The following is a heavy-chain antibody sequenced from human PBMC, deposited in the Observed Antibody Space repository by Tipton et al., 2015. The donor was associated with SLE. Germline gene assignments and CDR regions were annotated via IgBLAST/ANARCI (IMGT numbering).Heavy chain of an antibody. CDR3: TKEIRRVGAHLGSWFDP. J-gene: IGHJ5*02. CDR1: GGSFISTSHF. Sequence: GLVKPSETLSLTCTVSGGSFISTSHFWSWIRQAPGQGLQWVSYISSSGSPKYYADSVKGRFTISRDNAKNSLYLHMNSLRSEDTASYYCTKEIRRVGAHLGSWFDPWGQGTLVTVAA. D-gene: IGHD1-26*01. V-gene: IGHV3-11*01. CDR2: ISSSGSPK.